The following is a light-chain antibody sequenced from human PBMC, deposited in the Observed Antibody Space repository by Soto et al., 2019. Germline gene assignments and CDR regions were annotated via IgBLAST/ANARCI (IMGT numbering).Light chain of an antibody. CDR1: QGISSY. J-gene: IGKJ5*01. V-gene: IGKV1-9*01. Sequence: IQLTQSPSSLSASVGDRVTITCRASQGISSYLAWYQQKPGKYPKLLIYAASTLQSGVPSRFSGSGSVTDFTLTIISLQPEDFATYYCQQLNSYPITFGQVTRLEIK. CDR3: QQLNSYPIT. CDR2: AAS.